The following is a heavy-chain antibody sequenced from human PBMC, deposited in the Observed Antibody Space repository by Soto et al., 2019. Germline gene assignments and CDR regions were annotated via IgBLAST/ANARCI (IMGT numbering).Heavy chain of an antibody. Sequence: QVQLQQWGAGLLKPSETLSLTCAVYGGSFSGYYWSWIRQPPGKGLEWIGEINHSGSTNYNPSLKSRVTRSVDTSKNQFSLKLSSVIATDTDVYYCGRGEEDTAMIGQYHYWGLGTLVTVSS. CDR1: GGSFSGYY. D-gene: IGHD5-18*01. J-gene: IGHJ4*02. CDR2: INHSGST. CDR3: GRGEEDTAMIGQYHY. V-gene: IGHV4-34*01.